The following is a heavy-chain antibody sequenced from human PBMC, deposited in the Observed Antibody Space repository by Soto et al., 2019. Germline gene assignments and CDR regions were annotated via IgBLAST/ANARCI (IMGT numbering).Heavy chain of an antibody. CDR2: ISYDGSNK. Sequence: SLRLSCAASGFTFSSYGMHWVRQAPGKGLEWVAVISYDGSNKYYADSVKGRVTMTTDTSTSTAYMELRSLRSDDTAVYYCARGGTPIDYWGQGTLVTVSS. D-gene: IGHD3-16*01. J-gene: IGHJ4*02. CDR3: ARGGTPIDY. V-gene: IGHV3-30*03. CDR1: GFTFSSYG.